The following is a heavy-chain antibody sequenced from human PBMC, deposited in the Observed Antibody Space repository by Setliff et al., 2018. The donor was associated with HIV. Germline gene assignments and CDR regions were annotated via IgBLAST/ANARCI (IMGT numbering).Heavy chain of an antibody. CDR1: GYSISSSYW. J-gene: IGHJ4*02. D-gene: IGHD3-10*01. Sequence: SETLSLTCTASGYSISSSYWWGWIRQTPGKGLEWIGNIYYSGSTYYNPSLKTRVTIAVDGSKNQFSLKLKSVTAADTAVYYCARWHPPYGFWEEDYWGQGSLVTVSS. CDR3: ARWHPPYGFWEEDY. CDR2: IYYSGST. V-gene: IGHV4-38-2*02.